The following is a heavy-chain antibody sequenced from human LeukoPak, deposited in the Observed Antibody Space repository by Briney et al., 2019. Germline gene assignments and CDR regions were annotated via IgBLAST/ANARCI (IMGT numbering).Heavy chain of an antibody. CDR1: GFTFNTHL. D-gene: IGHD4-17*01. CDR3: AKDAHDYGDYEGYY. J-gene: IGHJ4*02. CDR2: ISSSSSTI. V-gene: IGHV3-48*01. Sequence: GGSLRLSCAASGFTFNTHLMHWVRQAPGKGLEWVSYISSSSSTIYYADSVKGRFTISRDNSKNTLYLQMNSLRAEDTAVYYCAKDAHDYGDYEGYYWGQGTLVTVSS.